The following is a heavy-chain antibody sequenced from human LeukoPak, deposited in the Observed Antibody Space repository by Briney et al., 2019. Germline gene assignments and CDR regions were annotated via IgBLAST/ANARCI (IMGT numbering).Heavy chain of an antibody. CDR1: GGTFSSYA. V-gene: IGHV1-69*05. D-gene: IGHD6-13*01. J-gene: IGHJ4*02. CDR3: AREGQQLVVYYFDY. Sequence: ASVKVSCKASGGTFSSYAIRWVRQAPGHGLEWMGGIIPIFGTANSAQKFQGRVTITTDESTSTAYLELSSLRSEYTAVYYCAREGQQLVVYYFDYWGQGTLVTVSS. CDR2: IIPIFGTA.